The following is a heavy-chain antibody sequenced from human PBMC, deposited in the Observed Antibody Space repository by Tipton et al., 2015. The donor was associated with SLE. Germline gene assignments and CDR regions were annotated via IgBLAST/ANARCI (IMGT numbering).Heavy chain of an antibody. CDR3: ARDLSGLGSNGDYFEY. D-gene: IGHD2-8*01. V-gene: IGHV4-59*01. J-gene: IGHJ4*02. CDR1: GASISGFY. Sequence: TLSLTCTVSGASISGFYWSWIRQPPGKGLEWIGYVYDTGITNYSPSLKSRVTISVDTSKNQFSLKLTSVTGADTAVYYCARDLSGLGSNGDYFEYWGQGTLVIVSS. CDR2: VYDTGIT.